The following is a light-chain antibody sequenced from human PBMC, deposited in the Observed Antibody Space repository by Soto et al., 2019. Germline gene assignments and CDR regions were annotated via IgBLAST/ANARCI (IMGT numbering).Light chain of an antibody. CDR2: EVS. CDR1: SNDVGGYNY. J-gene: IGLJ1*01. V-gene: IGLV2-14*01. Sequence: QLVLTQPASVSGSPGQSITISCTGTSNDVGGYNYVSWYQQHPGKAPKLMIYEVSNRPSGVSNRFSGSKSGNTASLTISGLQAEDDADYYCSSYTGSSTPPYVLGTGTKLTVL. CDR3: SSYTGSSTPPYV.